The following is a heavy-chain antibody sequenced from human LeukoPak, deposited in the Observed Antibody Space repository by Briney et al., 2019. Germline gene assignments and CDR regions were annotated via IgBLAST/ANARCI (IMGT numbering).Heavy chain of an antibody. D-gene: IGHD2-2*01. J-gene: IGHJ4*02. V-gene: IGHV4-39*01. Sequence: YSGSTYYTPSLKSRVTISVDTSKNQFSLKLSSVTAAHTAVYYCARLHLVVVPAATEYYFDYWGQGTLVTVSS. CDR3: ARLHLVVVPAATEYYFDY. CDR2: YSGST.